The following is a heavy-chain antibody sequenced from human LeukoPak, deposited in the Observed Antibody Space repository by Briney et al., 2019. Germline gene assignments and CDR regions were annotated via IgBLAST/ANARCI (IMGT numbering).Heavy chain of an antibody. D-gene: IGHD6-6*01. CDR3: ASSSSSFDY. V-gene: IGHV4-39*01. Sequence: GSLRLSCAASGFTFSSYAMGWVRQFPGKGLEWIGSIYYSGSTYYNPSLKSRVTISVDTSKNQFSLKLSSVTAADTAVYYCASSSSSFDYWGQGTLVTVSS. CDR2: IYYSGST. J-gene: IGHJ4*02. CDR1: GFTFSSYA.